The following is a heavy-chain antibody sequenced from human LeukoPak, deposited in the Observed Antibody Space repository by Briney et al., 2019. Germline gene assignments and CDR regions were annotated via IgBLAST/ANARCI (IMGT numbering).Heavy chain of an antibody. J-gene: IGHJ6*03. Sequence: GGSLRLSCAASGFTFSSYAMHWVRQAPGKGLEWVAVISYDGSNKYYADSVKGRFTISRDNAKNSLYLQMNSLRAEDTAVYYCARAPIQLYNYYMDVWGKGTTVTVSS. D-gene: IGHD5-18*01. CDR3: ARAPIQLYNYYMDV. CDR1: GFTFSSYA. CDR2: ISYDGSNK. V-gene: IGHV3-30*04.